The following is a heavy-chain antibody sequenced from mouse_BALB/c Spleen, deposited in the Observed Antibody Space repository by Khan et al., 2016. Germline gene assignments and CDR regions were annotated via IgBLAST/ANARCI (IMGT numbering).Heavy chain of an antibody. CDR2: IYPGSDST. CDR3: ARAGSDVIAY. J-gene: IGHJ3*01. Sequence: QVRLQQPGPELVKPGASVKMSCKASGYTFTDYVMNWVKQRTGQGLEWIGQIYPGSDSTYYNEKFKGKATLTADRSSSTAYMQLSWLKTEDSAVSCCARAGSDVIAYWGQGTLRTVTA. CDR1: GYTFTDYV. V-gene: IGHV1-77*01.